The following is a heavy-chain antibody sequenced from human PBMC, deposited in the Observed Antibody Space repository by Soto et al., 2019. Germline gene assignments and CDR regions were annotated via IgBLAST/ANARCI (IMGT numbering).Heavy chain of an antibody. D-gene: IGHD3-22*01. Sequence: RASVKVSCKASGYTFTSYGISWVRQAPGQGLEWMGWISAYNGNTNYAQKLQGRVTMTTDTSTSTAYMELRSLRSDDTAVYYCASSTMIVVFFDYWGQGTLVTVSS. J-gene: IGHJ4*02. CDR1: GYTFTSYG. CDR2: ISAYNGNT. CDR3: ASSTMIVVFFDY. V-gene: IGHV1-18*01.